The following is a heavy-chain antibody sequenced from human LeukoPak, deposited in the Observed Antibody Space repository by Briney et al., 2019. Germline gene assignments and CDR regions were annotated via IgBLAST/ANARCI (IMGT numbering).Heavy chain of an antibody. V-gene: IGHV4-39*02. J-gene: IGHJ5*02. CDR3: ARVYVPVVVVGWCFDP. CDR1: GDSISSSVYY. D-gene: IGHD2-15*01. CDR2: IDDSGTT. Sequence: PSETLSLTCTVSGDSISSSVYYWGCTRQSPGKGLEWIGSIDDSGTTSYNPSLKSRTTMSVDISKTHFSLKLTSVTATDTALYHCARVYVPVVVVGWCFDPWGQGTLVIVSS.